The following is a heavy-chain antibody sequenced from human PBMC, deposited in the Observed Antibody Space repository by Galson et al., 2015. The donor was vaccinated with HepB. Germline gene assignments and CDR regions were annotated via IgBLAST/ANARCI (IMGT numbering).Heavy chain of an antibody. CDR3: ARDRRRALRYFDWSSGAFDL. V-gene: IGHV3-48*01. J-gene: IGHJ4*02. CDR1: GFNFNSFS. CDR2: ISSSGRVL. D-gene: IGHD3-9*01. Sequence: SLRLSCAASGFNFNSFSMNWVRQAPGKGLEWVSYISSSGRVLFYADSVKGRFTISTDKAKKSLFLQMSSLRAEDTAVYYWARDRRRALRYFDWSSGAFDLWGQGTLVTVSS.